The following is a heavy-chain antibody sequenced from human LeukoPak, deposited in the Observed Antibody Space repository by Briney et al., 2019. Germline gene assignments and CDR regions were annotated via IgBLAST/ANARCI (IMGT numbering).Heavy chain of an antibody. CDR1: GFTVSGTH. CDR3: AKDEATSGGGLAS. D-gene: IGHD3-16*01. V-gene: IGHV3-53*01. CDR2: MYTGGTT. J-gene: IGHJ4*02. Sequence: PRGSLRLSCAASGFTVSGTHMSWVRQAPGKGLEWVSAMYTGGTTYYADSVKGRFTISRDNSRNTLFLHMNSLRADDTAVYYCAKDEATSGGGLASWGQGTLVTVSS.